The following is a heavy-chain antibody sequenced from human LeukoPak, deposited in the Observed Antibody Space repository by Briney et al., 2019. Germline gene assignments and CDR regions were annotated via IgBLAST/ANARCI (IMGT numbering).Heavy chain of an antibody. CDR3: ARVGGSSGWPHLRDYYYMDV. J-gene: IGHJ6*03. Sequence: GGSLRLSCAASGFTFSGSAMHWVRQASGKGLEWVGRIRSKADSYETAYAASVKGRFTISRDNAKNSLYLKMNSLRAEDTAVYYCARVGGSSGWPHLRDYYYMDVWGKGTTVTIS. CDR1: GFTFSGSA. V-gene: IGHV3-73*01. D-gene: IGHD6-19*01. CDR2: IRSKADSYET.